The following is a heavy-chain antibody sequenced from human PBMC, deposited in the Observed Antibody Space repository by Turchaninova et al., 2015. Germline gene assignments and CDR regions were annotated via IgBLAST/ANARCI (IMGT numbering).Heavy chain of an antibody. V-gene: IGHV4-38-2*02. CDR1: GDFISNGHY. D-gene: IGHD1/OR15-1a*01. Sequence: QVQLQESGPGLVKPSEPLSLTCTVSGDFISNGHYWGWIRQPPGKGLGWFGSIYLTGSPHYNPSLKSRVTISWDTSNNQFALKLSSVTAADTAVYYCARSGGSGTPFDYWGQGTLVTVSS. CDR3: ARSGGSGTPFDY. J-gene: IGHJ4*02. CDR2: IYLTGSP.